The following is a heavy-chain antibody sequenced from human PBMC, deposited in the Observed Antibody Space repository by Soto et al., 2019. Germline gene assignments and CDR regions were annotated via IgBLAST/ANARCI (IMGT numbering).Heavy chain of an antibody. D-gene: IGHD3-16*02. CDR1: GFSFDKYA. J-gene: IGHJ4*02. V-gene: IGHV3-23*01. CDR3: ARRTSFLGAFDY. CDR2: VAAGGGRT. Sequence: PGGSLRLSCVASGFSFDKYAMAWVRQAPGKGLEWVSHVAAGGGRTYYAESVKGRFTISRDNSKNTLFLQINTLRADDTAIYFCARRTSFLGAFDYWGQGVLVTVSS.